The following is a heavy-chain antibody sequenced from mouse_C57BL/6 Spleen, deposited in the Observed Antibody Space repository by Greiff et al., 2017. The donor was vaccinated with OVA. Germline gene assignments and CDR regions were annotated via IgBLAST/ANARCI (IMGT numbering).Heavy chain of an antibody. CDR2: IYPGDGDT. J-gene: IGHJ2*01. V-gene: IGHV1-82*01. CDR1: GYAFSSSW. CDR3: ASDGYLDY. Sequence: QVQLQQSGPELVKPGASVKISCKASGYAFSSSWMNWVKQRPGKGLEWIGRIYPGDGDTNYNGKFKGKATLTADQSSSTAYMQLSSLTSEDSAVYFCASDGYLDYWGQGTTLTVSS. D-gene: IGHD2-3*01.